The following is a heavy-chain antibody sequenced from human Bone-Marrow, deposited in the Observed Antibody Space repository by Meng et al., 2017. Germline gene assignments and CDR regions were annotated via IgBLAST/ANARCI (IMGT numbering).Heavy chain of an antibody. CDR2: ISYDGSNK. J-gene: IGHJ3*02. V-gene: IGHV3-30*04. CDR1: GFTFSSYA. D-gene: IGHD2-21*01. CDR3: ARDQVGDCTFDI. Sequence: GESLKISCAASGFTFSSYAMHWVRQAPGKGLEWVAVISYDGSNKYYADSVKGRFTISRDNSKNTLYLQMNSLRAEDTAVYYCARDQVGDCTFDIWGQGKMVNVSS.